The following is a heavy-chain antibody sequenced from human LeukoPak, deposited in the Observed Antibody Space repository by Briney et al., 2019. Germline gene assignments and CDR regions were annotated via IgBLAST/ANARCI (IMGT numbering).Heavy chain of an antibody. Sequence: SETLSLTCTVSGGSISSHYWSWIRQPPGKGLEWIGYIYYSGSTNYNPSLKSRVTISVDTSKNQFSLKLSSVTAADTAVYYCARARYNWNDASYFDYWGQGTLVTVS. D-gene: IGHD1-1*01. CDR3: ARARYNWNDASYFDY. J-gene: IGHJ4*02. V-gene: IGHV4-59*11. CDR1: GGSISSHY. CDR2: IYYSGST.